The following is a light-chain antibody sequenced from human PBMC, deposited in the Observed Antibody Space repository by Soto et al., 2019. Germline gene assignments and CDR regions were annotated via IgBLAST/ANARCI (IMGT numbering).Light chain of an antibody. CDR3: QQYGSSPWK. Sequence: EIMLTQSPGTLSLSPGERATLSCRASQSVSSSYLAWYQQKPGQAPRLLIYGASSRATGIPDRFSGSGSWTVFTLTISRLEPEDFAVYYCQQYGSSPWKFGQGTKVEIK. J-gene: IGKJ1*01. CDR1: QSVSSSY. CDR2: GAS. V-gene: IGKV3-20*01.